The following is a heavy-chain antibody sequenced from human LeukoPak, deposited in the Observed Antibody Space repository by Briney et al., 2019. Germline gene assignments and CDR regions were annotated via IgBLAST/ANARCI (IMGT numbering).Heavy chain of an antibody. CDR1: GYSFTSYW. V-gene: IGHV5-51*01. Sequence: GESLKISCKGSGYSFTSYWIAWVRQMPGKGLEWMGIIYPGNSDTRYSPSFQGQVTISADKSISTAYLQWSTLKASDTAIYYYARLYSSSSQMGDYWGQGTLVTVSS. CDR2: IYPGNSDT. J-gene: IGHJ4*02. CDR3: ARLYSSSSQMGDY. D-gene: IGHD6-6*01.